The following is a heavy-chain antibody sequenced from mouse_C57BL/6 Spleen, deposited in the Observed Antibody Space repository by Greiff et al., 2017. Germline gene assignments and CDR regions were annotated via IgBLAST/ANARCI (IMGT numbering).Heavy chain of an antibody. CDR1: GYAFTNYL. CDR2: INPGSGGT. J-gene: IGHJ2*01. Sequence: VQLQQSGAELVRPGTSVKVSCKASGYAFTNYLIEWVKQRPGQGLEWIGVINPGSGGTNYNEKFKGKATLTADKSSSTAYMPLSSLTSEDSAVYFCARSDYGSNFDYWGQGTTLTVSS. CDR3: ARSDYGSNFDY. V-gene: IGHV1-54*01. D-gene: IGHD1-1*01.